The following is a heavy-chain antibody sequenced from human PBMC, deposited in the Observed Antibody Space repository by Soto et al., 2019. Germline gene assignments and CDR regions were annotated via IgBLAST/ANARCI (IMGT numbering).Heavy chain of an antibody. CDR1: VYCLIGYY. J-gene: IGHJ4*02. CDR3: ASGDYSTILDY. CDR2: INPNSGGP. V-gene: IGHV1-2*02. D-gene: IGHD4-17*01. Sequence: VMVSCNPTVYCLIGYYLHWVRQAPGQGLEWMGWINPNSGGPNYAQKFQCRVTMTRDTSISTAYMELSRLRLDDMAVYYWASGDYSTILDYWGQGTLVTVSS.